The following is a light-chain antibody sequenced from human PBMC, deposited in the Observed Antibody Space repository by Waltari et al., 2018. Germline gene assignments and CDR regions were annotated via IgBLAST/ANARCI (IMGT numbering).Light chain of an antibody. CDR1: SGHNNYA. CDR3: QTWDSGIWV. J-gene: IGLJ3*02. Sequence: QLVLTQSPSASASLGASVKLTCTLSSGHNNYAIAWHQQRPEKGPRFLMKVDNDGSRTKGDGIPDRFSGSTSGAERYLTISSLQSEDEADYYCQTWDSGIWVFGGGTKLTVL. V-gene: IGLV4-69*01. CDR2: VDNDGSR.